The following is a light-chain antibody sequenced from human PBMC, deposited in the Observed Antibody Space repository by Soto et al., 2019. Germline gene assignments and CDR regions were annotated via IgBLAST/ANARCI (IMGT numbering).Light chain of an antibody. Sequence: SYELTQPLSGSVALGQTARITCGGNNIGSKNVHWYQQKPGQAPVLVNYRDSNRPSGIPERFSGSNSGNTATLTISRAQAGDEADYYCQVWDSSTEVFGTGTKLTVL. CDR1: NIGSKN. CDR2: RDS. CDR3: QVWDSSTEV. J-gene: IGLJ1*01. V-gene: IGLV3-9*01.